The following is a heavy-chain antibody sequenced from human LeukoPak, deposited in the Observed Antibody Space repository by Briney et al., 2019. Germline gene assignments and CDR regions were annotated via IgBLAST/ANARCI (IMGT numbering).Heavy chain of an antibody. V-gene: IGHV3-21*01. CDR1: GFTFSNAW. CDR3: ARDNSPKYSSGWYDYGY. J-gene: IGHJ4*02. Sequence: GGSLRLSCAASGFTFSNAWMSWVRQAPGKGLEWVSSISSSSSYIYYADSVKGRFTISRDNAKNSLYLQMNSLRAEDTAVYYCARDNSPKYSSGWYDYGYWGQGTLVTVSS. CDR2: ISSSSSYI. D-gene: IGHD6-19*01.